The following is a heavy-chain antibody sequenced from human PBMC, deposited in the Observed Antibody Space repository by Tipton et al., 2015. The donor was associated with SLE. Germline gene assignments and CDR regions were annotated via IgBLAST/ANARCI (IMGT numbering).Heavy chain of an antibody. Sequence: SLRLSCAASGFTFSSYWMHWVRQAPGKGLVWVSRINSDGSSTSYADSVKGRFTISRDNAKNTLYLQMNSLRAEDTAVHYCARSPGIAVAGDFDYWGQGTLVTVSS. V-gene: IGHV3-74*01. CDR2: INSDGSST. D-gene: IGHD6-19*01. CDR1: GFTFSSYW. J-gene: IGHJ4*02. CDR3: ARSPGIAVAGDFDY.